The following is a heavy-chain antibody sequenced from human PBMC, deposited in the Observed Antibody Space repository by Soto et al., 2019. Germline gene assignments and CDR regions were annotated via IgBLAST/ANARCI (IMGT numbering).Heavy chain of an antibody. CDR2: ISAYDGNT. V-gene: IGHV1-18*01. CDR3: AKVVAGILNWFDP. CDR1: GYTFTSYG. Sequence: ASVKVSCKASGYTFTSYGISWVRQAPGQGLEWMGWISAYDGNTNYAQKLQGRVTMTTDTSTSTAYMELRSLRSDDTAVYYCAKVVAGILNWFDPCGQGTLVTVSS. J-gene: IGHJ5*02. D-gene: IGHD6-19*01.